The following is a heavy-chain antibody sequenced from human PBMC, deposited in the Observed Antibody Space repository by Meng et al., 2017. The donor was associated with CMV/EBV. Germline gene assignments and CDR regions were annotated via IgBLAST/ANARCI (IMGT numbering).Heavy chain of an antibody. Sequence: ASVKVSCKASGYTFTGYYMHWVRRAPGQGLEWMGWINPNSGGTNYAQKFQGRVTMTRDTSISTAYMELSRLRSDDTAVYYCARGGAYCGGDCYSFAFDIWGQGTMVTVSS. D-gene: IGHD2-21*01. CDR3: ARGGAYCGGDCYSFAFDI. V-gene: IGHV1-2*02. CDR1: GYTFTGYY. CDR2: INPNSGGT. J-gene: IGHJ3*02.